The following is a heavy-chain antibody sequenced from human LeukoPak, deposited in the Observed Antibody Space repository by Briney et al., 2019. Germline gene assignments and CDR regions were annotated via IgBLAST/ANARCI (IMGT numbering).Heavy chain of an antibody. V-gene: IGHV4-30-2*01. CDR1: GGSISSGGYS. CDR2: IYHSGST. CDR3: AREVLYYFDY. J-gene: IGHJ4*02. D-gene: IGHD3-16*01. Sequence: PSETLSLTCAVSGGSISSGGYSWSWIRQPPGKGLEWIGYIYHSGSTYYNPSLKSRVTISVDRSKNQFSLKLSSVTAADTAVYYCAREVLYYFDYWGQGTLVTVSS.